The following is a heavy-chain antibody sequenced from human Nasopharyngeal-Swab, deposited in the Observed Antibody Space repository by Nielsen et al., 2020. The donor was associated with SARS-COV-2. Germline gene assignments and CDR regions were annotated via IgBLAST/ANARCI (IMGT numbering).Heavy chain of an antibody. CDR1: GFTFSSYS. CDR2: IGSSSYI. CDR3: ARDHVLPDAFDI. V-gene: IGHV3-21*01. Sequence: GGSLRLSCAASGFTFSSYSMNWVRQAPGKGLEWVSSIGSSSYIYYADSVKGRFTISRDNAKNSLYLQMNSLRAEDTAVYYCARDHVLPDAFDIWGQGTMVTVSS. J-gene: IGHJ3*02. D-gene: IGHD3-10*01.